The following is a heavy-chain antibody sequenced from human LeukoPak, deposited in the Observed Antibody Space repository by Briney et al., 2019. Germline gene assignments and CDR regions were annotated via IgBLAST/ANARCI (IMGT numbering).Heavy chain of an antibody. J-gene: IGHJ4*02. D-gene: IGHD3-10*01. V-gene: IGHV3-48*02. CDR2: ISSSSGTI. Sequence: GGSLRLSCAASGFTFSTYNMNWVRQASGKGLEWVSYISSSSGTIHYADSVKGRFTISRDDAKNSLYLQMNSLRDEDTAVYYCARDYGSGSYFFYYFDYWGQGTLVTVSS. CDR1: GFTFSTYN. CDR3: ARDYGSGSYFFYYFDY.